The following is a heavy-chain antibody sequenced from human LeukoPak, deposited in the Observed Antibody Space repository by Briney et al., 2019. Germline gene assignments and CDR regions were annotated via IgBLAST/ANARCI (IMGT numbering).Heavy chain of an antibody. CDR1: GFTFSSHA. Sequence: GGSLRLSCAASGFTFSSHAMHWVRQAPGKGLEWVSVISDSGGSTYYADSVKGRFTISRDNFKNTLYLQMNSLRVEDTAAYYCARGSTNSWYIPFDYWGQGTLVTVSS. J-gene: IGHJ4*02. CDR3: ARGSTNSWYIPFDY. CDR2: ISDSGGST. D-gene: IGHD6-13*01. V-gene: IGHV3-23*01.